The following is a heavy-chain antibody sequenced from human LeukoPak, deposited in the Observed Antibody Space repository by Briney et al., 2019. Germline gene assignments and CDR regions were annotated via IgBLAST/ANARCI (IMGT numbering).Heavy chain of an antibody. CDR2: ISYDGYNQ. J-gene: IGHJ3*01. CDR1: GFTFSSYT. Sequence: PGGSLRLSCAASGFTFSSYTMHWVRQAPGKGLEWVAVISYDGYNQYYADSVKGRFTISRDNSRNTLYLQMNSLRTEDTAVYHCARDAGGYCTSTRCYTDAFDLWGQGTMVTVSS. CDR3: ARDAGGYCTSTRCYTDAFDL. V-gene: IGHV3-30-3*01. D-gene: IGHD2-2*01.